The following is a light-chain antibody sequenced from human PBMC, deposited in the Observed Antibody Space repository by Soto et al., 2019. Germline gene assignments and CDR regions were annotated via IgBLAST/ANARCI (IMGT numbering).Light chain of an antibody. J-gene: IGKJ1*01. CDR1: QSVSNNY. Sequence: EVVLTQSPGTLSLTQGERATLSCRASQSVSNNYLAWYQQKPGQAPRLLIYGASNRATGIPDRFSGSGSGTDFTLTISRLEPEDFAVYYGQQYGSAGTFGQGT. CDR2: GAS. V-gene: IGKV3-20*01. CDR3: QQYGSAGT.